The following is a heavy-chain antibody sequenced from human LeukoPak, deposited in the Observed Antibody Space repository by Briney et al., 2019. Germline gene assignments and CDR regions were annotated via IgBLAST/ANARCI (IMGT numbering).Heavy chain of an antibody. Sequence: ASVKVSCKASGGTFSSYAISWVRQAPGQGLEWMGGIIPIFGTANYAQKFQGRVTITTDESTSTAYMELSSLRAEDTAVYYCARDAEDIVVVVAATNGHLDYWGQGTLVTVSS. CDR2: IIPIFGTA. V-gene: IGHV1-69*05. CDR3: ARDAEDIVVVVAATNGHLDY. J-gene: IGHJ4*02. CDR1: GGTFSSYA. D-gene: IGHD2-15*01.